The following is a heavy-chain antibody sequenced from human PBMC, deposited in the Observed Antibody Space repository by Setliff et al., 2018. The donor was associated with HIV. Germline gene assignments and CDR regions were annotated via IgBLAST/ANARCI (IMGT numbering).Heavy chain of an antibody. D-gene: IGHD3-10*01. CDR1: GDNFNNVA. CDR3: TNRGGSGTNVGNWFDP. CDR2: ILPIFGST. V-gene: IGHV1-69*13. J-gene: IGHJ5*02. Sequence: ASVKVSCKASGDNFNNVALNRVRQAPGQGLEWMGGILPIFGSTDYAQKFQGRLTITAVQSQNTVYMELSSLRSDDTAVYYCTNRGGSGTNVGNWFDPWGQGTLVTVSS.